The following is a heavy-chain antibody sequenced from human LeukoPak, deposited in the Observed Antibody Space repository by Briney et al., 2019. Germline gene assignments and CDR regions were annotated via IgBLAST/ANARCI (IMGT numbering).Heavy chain of an antibody. J-gene: IGHJ4*02. D-gene: IGHD1-26*01. CDR3: ANVAEGAAKCS. Sequence: SVKVSSKASGGTFSRSGISWVRHAPGQGLEWMGRIIPILGTANYAQKFQGRVTITADRFTSTAYMELSSLRSDDTAVYYCANVAEGAAKCSRGQGTLVTVSS. V-gene: IGHV1-69*04. CDR1: GGTFSRSG. CDR2: IIPILGTA.